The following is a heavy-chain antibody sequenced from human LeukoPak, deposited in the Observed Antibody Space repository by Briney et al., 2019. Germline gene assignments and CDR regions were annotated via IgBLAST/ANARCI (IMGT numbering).Heavy chain of an antibody. V-gene: IGHV1-46*01. Sequence: ASVKVSCKASGYTFTSYYMHWVRQAPGQGLEWMGIINPSGGSTSYAQKFQGRVTMTRDMSTSTVYMELSSLRSEDTAVYYCASTYGSGSYGDWFDPWGQGTLVTVSS. CDR1: GYTFTSYY. J-gene: IGHJ5*02. CDR3: ASTYGSGSYGDWFDP. D-gene: IGHD3-10*01. CDR2: INPSGGST.